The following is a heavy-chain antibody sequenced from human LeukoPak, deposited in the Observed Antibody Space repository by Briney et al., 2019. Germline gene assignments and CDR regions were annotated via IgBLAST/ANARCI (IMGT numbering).Heavy chain of an antibody. CDR2: IDSSGYT. J-gene: IGHJ5*02. Sequence: GGSLRLSCAASGFTVSSNYMSWVRQAPGKGLEWVSAIDSSGYTYYADSVKDRFIVSRDNSQNTLYLQMNSVRAEDTAVYYCARDLSPGVAFRGRFDPWGQGTLVTVSS. D-gene: IGHD3-16*01. CDR3: ARDLSPGVAFRGRFDP. CDR1: GFTVSSNY. V-gene: IGHV3-66*01.